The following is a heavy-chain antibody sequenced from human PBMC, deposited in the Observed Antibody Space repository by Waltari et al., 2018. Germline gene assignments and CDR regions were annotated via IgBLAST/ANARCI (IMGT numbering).Heavy chain of an antibody. Sequence: QLQLQESGPGLVKPSETLSLTCTVSGGSISSSSYYWGWIRQPPGKGLEWIGSIYYSGSTYYNPALKSRVTISVDTSKNQFSLKLSSVTAADTAVYYCARQGDVLLWFGELLGWFDPWGQGTLVTVSS. CDR3: ARQGDVLLWFGELLGWFDP. CDR2: IYYSGST. D-gene: IGHD3-10*01. CDR1: GGSISSSSYY. V-gene: IGHV4-39*01. J-gene: IGHJ5*02.